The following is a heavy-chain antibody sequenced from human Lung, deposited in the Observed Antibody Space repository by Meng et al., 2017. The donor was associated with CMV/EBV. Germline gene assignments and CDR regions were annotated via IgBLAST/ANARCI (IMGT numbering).Heavy chain of an antibody. V-gene: IGHV3-21*01. CDR2: ISGSAPDK. D-gene: IGHD6-19*01. Sequence: GESLKISCAASGFIFNNHAMNWVRQAPGKGLEWVSAISGSAPDKWYADSVRGRFTISRDNAKNSLYLEMSSLRAEDTTAYFCARSSVGYYGMDVWGQGTTVTVSS. CDR1: GFIFNNHA. J-gene: IGHJ6*02. CDR3: ARSSVGYYGMDV.